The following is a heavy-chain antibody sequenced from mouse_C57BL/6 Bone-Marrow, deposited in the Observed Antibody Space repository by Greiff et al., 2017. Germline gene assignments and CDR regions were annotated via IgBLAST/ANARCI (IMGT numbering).Heavy chain of an antibody. Sequence: EVMLVESGGGLVQSGRSLRLSCATSGFTFSDFYMEWARQAPGKGLEWIAASRNKANDYTTEYSASVKGRFIVSRDTSQSIHYLQMNALRAEDTAIYYCARDAVDGYSWFAYWGQGTLVTVSA. D-gene: IGHD2-3*01. CDR3: ARDAVDGYSWFAY. CDR1: GFTFSDFY. V-gene: IGHV7-1*01. CDR2: SRNKANDYTT. J-gene: IGHJ3*01.